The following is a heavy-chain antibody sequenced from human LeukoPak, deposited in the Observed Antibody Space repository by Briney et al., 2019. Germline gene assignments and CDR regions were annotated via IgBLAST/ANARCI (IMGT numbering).Heavy chain of an antibody. D-gene: IGHD1-26*01. J-gene: IGHJ4*02. Sequence: GGSLRLSCAASEFIVSSNSMSWVRQAPGKGLEWVSFIYSDNTHYSDSVKGRFTISRDNSKNTLYLQMNSLRAEDTAVYYCAKAHFGVGATHYFDSWGQGTLVTVSS. V-gene: IGHV3-53*01. CDR1: EFIVSSNS. CDR2: IYSDNT. CDR3: AKAHFGVGATHYFDS.